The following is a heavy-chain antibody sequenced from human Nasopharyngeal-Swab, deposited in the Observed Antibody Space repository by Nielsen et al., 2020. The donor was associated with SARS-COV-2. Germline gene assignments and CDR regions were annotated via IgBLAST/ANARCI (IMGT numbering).Heavy chain of an antibody. CDR2: ISSSTSYI. V-gene: IGHV3-21*01. Sequence: GESLKISCAASGFTFSNHSMNWVRQAPGKGLEWVSSISSSTSYIYYADSVKGRFTISRDNAKNSLYLQMNSLRAEDTAVYYCARDGFGESPYYYYGMDVWGQGTTVTVSS. J-gene: IGHJ6*02. CDR3: ARDGFGESPYYYYGMDV. D-gene: IGHD3-10*01. CDR1: GFTFSNHS.